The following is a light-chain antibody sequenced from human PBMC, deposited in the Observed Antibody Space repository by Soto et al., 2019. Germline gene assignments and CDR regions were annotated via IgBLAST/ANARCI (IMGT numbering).Light chain of an antibody. CDR1: ALTKQY. CDR2: KDT. J-gene: IGLJ1*01. CDR3: QSANRSGVYPV. Sequence: SYELTQSPSVSVSPGQTARLTCSGDALTKQYAHWYQQRPGQAPVLVIYKDTERPSGIPERFSGSTSGTTVTLTICGVQAEDEADYYCQSANRSGVYPVFGAGTKVTVL. V-gene: IGLV3-25*02.